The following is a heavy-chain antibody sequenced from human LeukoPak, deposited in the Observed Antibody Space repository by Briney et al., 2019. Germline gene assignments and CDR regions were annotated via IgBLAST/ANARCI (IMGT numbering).Heavy chain of an antibody. Sequence: LAGRSLRLSCAASGFIFRNYAMHWVRQAPGKGLEWVAVISYHGSNKYCADSVKGRFTISRDNSKNTLSLQMNSLRAEDTAVYYCARNDYGTYYFDYWGQGTLVTVSS. V-gene: IGHV3-30-3*01. D-gene: IGHD4-17*01. CDR2: ISYHGSNK. CDR3: ARNDYGTYYFDY. CDR1: GFIFRNYA. J-gene: IGHJ4*02.